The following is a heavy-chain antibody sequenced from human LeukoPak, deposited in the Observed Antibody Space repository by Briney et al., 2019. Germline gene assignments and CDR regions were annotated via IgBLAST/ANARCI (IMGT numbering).Heavy chain of an antibody. CDR1: GFTISDNY. V-gene: IGHV3-11*04. J-gene: IGHJ6*03. D-gene: IGHD2-15*01. CDR3: ARAVVGDHGRYYYYMDV. Sequence: PGGSLRLSCGVSGFTISDNYMTWVRQAPGKGLEWVSAISGSGGSTYYADSVKGRFTISRDNAKNSLYLQMNSLRAEDTAVYYCARAVVGDHGRYYYYMDVWGKGTTVTVSS. CDR2: ISGSGGST.